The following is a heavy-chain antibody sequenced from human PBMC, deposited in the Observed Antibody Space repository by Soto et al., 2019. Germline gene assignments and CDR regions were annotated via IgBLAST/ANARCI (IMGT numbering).Heavy chain of an antibody. Sequence: PGGSLRLSCAASGFTFSSYAMSWVRQAPGKGLEWVSAISGSGGSTYYADSVKGRFTISRDNSKNTLYLQMNSLRAEDTAVYYCAKFYDSSGYPGTFDYWGQGTLVTVSS. J-gene: IGHJ4*02. CDR3: AKFYDSSGYPGTFDY. CDR1: GFTFSSYA. V-gene: IGHV3-23*01. CDR2: ISGSGGST. D-gene: IGHD3-22*01.